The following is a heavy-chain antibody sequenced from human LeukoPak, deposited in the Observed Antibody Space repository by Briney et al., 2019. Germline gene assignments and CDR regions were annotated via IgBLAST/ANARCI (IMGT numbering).Heavy chain of an antibody. CDR3: ARDLWNFYDDSGYNGDFDS. V-gene: IGHV1-18*01. CDR2: IGTYGGDT. CDR1: TSR. Sequence: ASVKVSCKATSRISWVRQAPRQGLERMGWIGTYGGDTYYAQKFQGRITVTTDTSTSTVYMELRNLRSDDTAVYYCARDLWNFYDDSGYNGDFDSWGQGTLVTVSS. D-gene: IGHD3-22*01. J-gene: IGHJ5*01.